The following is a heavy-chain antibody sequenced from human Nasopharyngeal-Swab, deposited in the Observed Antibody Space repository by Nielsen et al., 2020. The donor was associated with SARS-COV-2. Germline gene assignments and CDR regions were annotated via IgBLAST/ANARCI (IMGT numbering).Heavy chain of an antibody. V-gene: IGHV3-23*01. D-gene: IGHD2-21*01. CDR3: AKAPYLRGLDV. CDR1: GFTFSSYA. Sequence: GGSLRLSCAASGFTFSSYAMSWVRQAPGKGLDWVSIISGRGDTTYYADSVKDRFTISRDNSKNTLFLQTNSLRVEDTAVYYCAKAPYLRGLDVWGQGTTVTVSS. J-gene: IGHJ6*02. CDR2: ISGRGDTT.